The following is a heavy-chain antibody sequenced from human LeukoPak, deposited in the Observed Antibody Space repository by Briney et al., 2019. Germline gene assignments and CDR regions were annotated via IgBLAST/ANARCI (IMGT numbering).Heavy chain of an antibody. CDR2: IYYSGST. V-gene: IGHV4-59*12. CDR1: GGSISGYY. J-gene: IGHJ5*02. CDR3: AKDPVEYSSSNWFDP. D-gene: IGHD6-6*01. Sequence: PSETLSLTCTVSGGSISGYYWSWIRQPPGKGLEWIGYIYYSGSTNYSPSLKSRVTMSVDTSKNQFSLKLSSVTAADTAFYYCAKDPVEYSSSNWFDPWGQGTLVTVSS.